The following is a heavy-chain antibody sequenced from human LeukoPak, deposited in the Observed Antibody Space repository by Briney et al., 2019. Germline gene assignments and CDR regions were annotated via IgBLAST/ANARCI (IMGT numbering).Heavy chain of an antibody. Sequence: ASVKVSCKASGYTFTSYDINWVRQATGQGLEWMGWMNPNSGNTGYAQKFQGRVTITRNTSISTAYMELSSLRSDDTAVYYCARDYYDSSGYYPFDYWGQGTLVTVSS. CDR1: GYTFTSYD. V-gene: IGHV1-8*03. D-gene: IGHD3-22*01. J-gene: IGHJ4*02. CDR2: MNPNSGNT. CDR3: ARDYYDSSGYYPFDY.